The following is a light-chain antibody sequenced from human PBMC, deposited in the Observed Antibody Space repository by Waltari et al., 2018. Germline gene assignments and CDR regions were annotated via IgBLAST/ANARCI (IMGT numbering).Light chain of an antibody. V-gene: IGLV4-69*01. CDR2: VNSDGIH. Sequence: QLVLTQSPSASASLGASVKLTCTLDSGHSTNIIAWHQQQPQKGPRYLMKVNSDGIHSKRDEIPDRFSGSSSSSGTERYLTISSVQSEDEADYYCQTRGHVTWVFGGGTKLTVL. CDR3: QTRGHVTWV. CDR1: SGHSTNI. J-gene: IGLJ3*02.